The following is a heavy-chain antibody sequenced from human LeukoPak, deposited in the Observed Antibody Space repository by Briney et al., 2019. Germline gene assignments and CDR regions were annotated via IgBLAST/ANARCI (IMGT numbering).Heavy chain of an antibody. CDR3: ARRVGATIPFDI. D-gene: IGHD1-26*01. J-gene: IGHJ3*02. CDR2: IYYSGST. V-gene: IGHV4-59*01. CDR1: GGSISSYY. Sequence: SETLSLTCTVSGGSISSYYWSWIRQPPGKGLEWIGYIYYSGSTNYNPSLKSRVTISVDTSKNQFSLKLSSVTAADTAVYYCARRVGATIPFDIWGQGTMVTVSS.